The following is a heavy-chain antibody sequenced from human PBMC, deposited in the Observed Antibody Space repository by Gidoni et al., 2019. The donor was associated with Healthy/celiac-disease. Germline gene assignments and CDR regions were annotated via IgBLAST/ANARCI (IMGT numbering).Heavy chain of an antibody. CDR1: GGSISSGSYY. Sequence: QVQLQESGPGLVKPSQTLSLTCTVSGGSISSGSYYWSWIRQPAGQGLEWIGRIYTRGSTNYNPSLKSRVTMSVDTSKNQFSLKLSSVTAADTAVYYCAREGWTTVVTPSWYFDLWGRGTLVTVSS. CDR2: IYTRGST. V-gene: IGHV4-61*02. D-gene: IGHD4-17*01. CDR3: AREGWTTVVTPSWYFDL. J-gene: IGHJ2*01.